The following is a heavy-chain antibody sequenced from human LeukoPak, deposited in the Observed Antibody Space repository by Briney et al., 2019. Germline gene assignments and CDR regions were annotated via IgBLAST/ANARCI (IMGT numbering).Heavy chain of an antibody. CDR2: IRYDGSNK. J-gene: IGHJ4*02. V-gene: IGHV3-30*02. CDR1: GFTFSSYG. D-gene: IGHD6-6*01. CDR3: AKDEYSSSSAPCY. Sequence: GSLRLSCAASGFTFSSYGMHWVRQAPGKGLEWVAFIRYDGSNKYYADSVKGRFTISRDNSKNTLYLQMNSLRAEDTAVYYCAKDEYSSSSAPCYWGQGTLVTVSS.